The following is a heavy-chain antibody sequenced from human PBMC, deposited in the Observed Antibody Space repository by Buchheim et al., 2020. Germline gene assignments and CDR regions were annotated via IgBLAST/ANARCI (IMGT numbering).Heavy chain of an antibody. V-gene: IGHV4-34*01. D-gene: IGHD5-18*01. J-gene: IGHJ5*02. CDR2: IHHSGST. CDR3: ARGIQLKASLLNWFDP. CDR1: GGSFSGYY. Sequence: QVQLQQWGAGLLKPSETLSLTCAVYGGSFSGYYWSWIRQPPGKGLEWIGEIHHSGSTNYNPSLKSRVTISVDTSKNQFSLNLSSVTAADTAVYYCARGIQLKASLLNWFDPWGQGTL.